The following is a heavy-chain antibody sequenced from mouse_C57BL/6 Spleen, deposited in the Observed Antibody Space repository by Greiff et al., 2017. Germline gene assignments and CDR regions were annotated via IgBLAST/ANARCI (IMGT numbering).Heavy chain of an antibody. CDR3: ARHYGSRYWFAD. J-gene: IGHJ3*01. CDR2: ISDGGSYT. V-gene: IGHV5-4*03. Sequence: EVKLMESGGGLVKPGGSLKLSCAASGFTFSSYAMSWVRQTPEKRLEWVATISDGGSYTYYPDNVKGRFTISGDNGKNNLYLQMSHLKSEDTAMYYSARHYGSRYWFADWGQGTLVTVSA. CDR1: GFTFSSYA. D-gene: IGHD1-1*01.